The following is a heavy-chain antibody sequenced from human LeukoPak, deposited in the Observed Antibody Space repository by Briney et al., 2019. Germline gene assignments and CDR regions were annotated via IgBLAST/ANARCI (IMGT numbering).Heavy chain of an antibody. CDR2: IYYSGST. CDR1: GGSISSSSYY. Sequence: SETLSLTCTVSGGSISSSSYYWGWIRQPPGKGLEWIGSIYYSGSTYYNPSLKSRVTISVDRSKNQFSLKLSSVTAADTAVYYCARVGATNPYYFDYWGQGTLVTVSS. V-gene: IGHV4-39*07. D-gene: IGHD1-26*01. J-gene: IGHJ4*02. CDR3: ARVGATNPYYFDY.